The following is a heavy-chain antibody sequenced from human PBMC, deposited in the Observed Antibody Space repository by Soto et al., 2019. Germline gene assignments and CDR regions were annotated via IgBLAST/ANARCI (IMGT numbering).Heavy chain of an antibody. CDR1: GGTFSSYA. D-gene: IGHD3-22*01. V-gene: IGHV1-69*01. CDR2: IIPIFGTA. CDR3: ATQGTYYYDSSGYFGY. J-gene: IGHJ4*02. Sequence: QVQLVQSGAEVKKPGSSVKVSCKASGGTFSSYAISWVRQAPGQGLEWMGGIIPIFGTANYAQKFQGRVTITADESTSTAYMELSSLRSEDTAVYYCATQGTYYYDSSGYFGYWGQGTLVTVSS.